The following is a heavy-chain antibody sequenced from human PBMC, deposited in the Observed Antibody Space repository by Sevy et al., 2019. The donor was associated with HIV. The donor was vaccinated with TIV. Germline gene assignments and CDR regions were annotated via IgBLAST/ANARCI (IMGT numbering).Heavy chain of an antibody. V-gene: IGHV3-23*01. CDR1: GFTFSSYA. J-gene: IGHJ6*03. D-gene: IGHD4-17*01. CDR3: AKGDYVFPKPYYMDV. Sequence: GGSLRLSCAASGFTFSSYAMSWVRQAPGKGLEWVSAISGSGGSTYYADSVKGRFTISRDNSKNTLYLQMNSLRAEDTAGYYCAKGDYVFPKPYYMDVWGKGTTVTVSS. CDR2: ISGSGGST.